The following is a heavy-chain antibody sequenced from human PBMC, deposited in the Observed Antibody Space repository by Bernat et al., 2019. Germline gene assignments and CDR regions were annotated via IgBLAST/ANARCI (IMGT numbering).Heavy chain of an antibody. CDR2: IHYGGST. CDR1: GYSISSGYY. Sequence: QEHLQESGPGLVKPSETLSLTCAVSGYSISSGYYWGWIRQPPGKGLEWIGTIHYGGSTYYNPSLKSRVTISIETSKNQFSPRLTSVTAADTAVYYCARDSTVWYRFGHWGQGTLITVSS. J-gene: IGHJ5*02. D-gene: IGHD6-13*01. V-gene: IGHV4-38-2*01. CDR3: ARDSTVWYRFGH.